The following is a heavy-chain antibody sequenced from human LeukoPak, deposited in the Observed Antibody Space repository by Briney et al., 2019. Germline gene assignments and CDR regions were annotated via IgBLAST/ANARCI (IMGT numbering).Heavy chain of an antibody. CDR3: ARLVPRYCSSTSCCPDY. J-gene: IGHJ4*02. CDR1: GYTFIGYY. D-gene: IGHD2-2*01. CDR2: ISAYNGNT. V-gene: IGHV1-18*04. Sequence: ASVKVSCKASGYTFIGYYIHWVRQAPGQGLEWMGWISAYNGNTNYAQKLQGRVTMTTDTSTSTAYMELRSLRSDDTAVYYCARLVPRYCSSTSCCPDYWGQGTLVTVSS.